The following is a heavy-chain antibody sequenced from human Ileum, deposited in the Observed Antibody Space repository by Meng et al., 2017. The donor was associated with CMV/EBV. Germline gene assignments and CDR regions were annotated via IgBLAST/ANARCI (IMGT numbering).Heavy chain of an antibody. D-gene: IGHD3-22*01. CDR3: ARLNYYDSREFDY. J-gene: IGHJ4*02. CDR1: GGSIRNYY. Sequence: QVRLREAGPGLVKPSATLSLTCTVSGGSIRNYYWSWIRQPAGKGLEWIGRIYTGGSPNYNPSLYSRVTMSLDTSKNQFSLKLNSVTAADTAVYYCARLNYYDSREFDYWGQGTLVTVSS. CDR2: IYTGGSP. V-gene: IGHV4-4*07.